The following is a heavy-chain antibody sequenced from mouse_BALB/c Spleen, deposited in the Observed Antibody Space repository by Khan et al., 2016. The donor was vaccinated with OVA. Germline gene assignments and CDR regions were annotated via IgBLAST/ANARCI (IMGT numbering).Heavy chain of an antibody. Sequence: QVQLQQSGAELARPGASVKLSCKASGYTFTSYTMNWVKQRPGQGLEWIGYINPSNGYTNYNQKFKDKATLTADKSSSTAYMQLNSLTSEDSAVYCGVRSNAYDRCDDYFDVWGPGTSVTVSS. V-gene: IGHV1-4*01. CDR2: INPSNGYT. D-gene: IGHD2-14*01. CDR3: VRSNAYDRCDDYFDV. CDR1: GYTFTSYT. J-gene: IGHJ1*01.